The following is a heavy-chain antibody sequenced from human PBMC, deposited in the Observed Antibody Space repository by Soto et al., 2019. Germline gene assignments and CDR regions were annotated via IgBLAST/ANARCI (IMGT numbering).Heavy chain of an antibody. Sequence: PGGSLRLSXAASGFTFSSYWMSWVRQAPGKGLEWVANIKQDGSEKYYVDSVKGRFTISRDNAKNSLYLQMNSLRAEDTAVYYCARGRYCTNGVCYHFDYWGQGTLVTVSS. V-gene: IGHV3-7*03. CDR1: GFTFSSYW. D-gene: IGHD2-8*01. J-gene: IGHJ4*02. CDR3: ARGRYCTNGVCYHFDY. CDR2: IKQDGSEK.